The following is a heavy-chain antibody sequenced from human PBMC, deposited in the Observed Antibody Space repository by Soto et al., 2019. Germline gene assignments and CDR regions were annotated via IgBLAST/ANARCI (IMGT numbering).Heavy chain of an antibody. J-gene: IGHJ4*02. CDR3: AKDQPEYGNYYFDY. CDR2: LNGNDGST. Sequence: EVQLVESGGGLVQPGGSLRLSCAASGFTFSSYAMSWVRQAPGKGLEWVSSLNGNDGSTYYADSVKGRFTFSRDNSRNTLYLQMNSLRADDTAVYYCAKDQPEYGNYYFDYWGQGTLVTVSS. V-gene: IGHV3-23*04. D-gene: IGHD2-2*01. CDR1: GFTFSSYA.